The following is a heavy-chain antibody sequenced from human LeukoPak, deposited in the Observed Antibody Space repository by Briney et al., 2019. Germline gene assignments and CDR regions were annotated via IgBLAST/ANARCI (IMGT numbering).Heavy chain of an antibody. J-gene: IGHJ4*02. D-gene: IGHD6-19*01. V-gene: IGHV4-59*01. CDR3: ARTHSSGWYKGGFDH. CDR1: GGSISSYY. Sequence: SETLSLTCTVSGGSISSYYWSWIRQPPGKGLEWIGYIYYSGSTNYNPSLKSRVTISVDTSKNQFSLKLSSVTAADTAVYYCARTHSSGWYKGGFDHWGQGTLVTVSS. CDR2: IYYSGST.